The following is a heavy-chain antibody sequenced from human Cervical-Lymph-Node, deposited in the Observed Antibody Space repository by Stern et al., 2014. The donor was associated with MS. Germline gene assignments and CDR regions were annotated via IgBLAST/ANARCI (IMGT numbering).Heavy chain of an antibody. V-gene: IGHV5-51*03. CDR3: ARWSVACDY. CDR2: IYPGDSDV. Sequence: VQLVQSGAELKKPGESLKISCQTSGYNFISHWIACVRPVPGKGLEWIGIIYPGDSDVRYSPSFQGHVTISVDKSITTAYLQWNSLKASDTAVYYCARWSVACDYWGQGALITVSS. CDR1: GYNFISHW. J-gene: IGHJ4*02. D-gene: IGHD2-21*01.